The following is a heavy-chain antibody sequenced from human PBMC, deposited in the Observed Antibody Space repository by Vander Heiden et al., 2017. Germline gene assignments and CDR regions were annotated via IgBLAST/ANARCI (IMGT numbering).Heavy chain of an antibody. CDR2: IRSSSSHI. V-gene: IGHV3-21*01. CDR1: GFTFSFDS. D-gene: IGHD6-6*01. J-gene: IGHJ4*02. Sequence: EVQLVDSGGGLVKPGGSLRLSCAASGFTFSFDSMNWVRQAPGKGLEWVSSIRSSSSHIWYTDSVKGRFTISRDNAKDSLYLEMNSLRAEDTAVYYCARGREASYYFDYWGQGTLVTVSS. CDR3: ARGREASYYFDY.